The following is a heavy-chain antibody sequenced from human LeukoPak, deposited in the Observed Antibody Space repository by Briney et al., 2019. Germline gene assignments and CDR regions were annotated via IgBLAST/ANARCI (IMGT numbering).Heavy chain of an antibody. CDR2: INPNSGGT. V-gene: IGHV1-2*02. CDR1: GYTFTTYY. CDR3: ASDFDGHSTGWIPFLQ. D-gene: IGHD6-19*01. Sequence: ASVKVSCKASGYTFTTYYMHWVRQAPGQGLEWMGWINPNSGGTNYARKFQGRVTMTRDTSISTAYMELSRLRSDDTAVYYCASDFDGHSTGWIPFLQWGEGGLVSVSS. J-gene: IGHJ1*01.